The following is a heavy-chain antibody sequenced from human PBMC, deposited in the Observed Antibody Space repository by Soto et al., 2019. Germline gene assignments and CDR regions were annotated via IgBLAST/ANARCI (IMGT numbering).Heavy chain of an antibody. CDR2: IIPILELA. CDR3: ARLTIFGVVTAVEMDV. J-gene: IGHJ6*01. V-gene: IGHV1-69*02. Sequence: SVKVAWKGAGGGLGADTGGWMLKAPGQGLEWVGRIIPILELANYAPRFQGRVTISADTFTSTAYMELSSLRSDGTAVYFCARLTIFGVVTAVEMDVWGKGTTVTVSS. D-gene: IGHD3-3*01. CDR1: GGGLGADT.